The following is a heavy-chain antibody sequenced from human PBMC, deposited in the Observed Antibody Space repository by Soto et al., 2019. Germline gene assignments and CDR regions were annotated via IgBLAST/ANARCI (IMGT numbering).Heavy chain of an antibody. D-gene: IGHD3-22*01. CDR1: GFTFSTYW. V-gene: IGHV3-74*01. Sequence: EVQLVESGGDLVQPGGSLRLSCAASGFTFSTYWMHWVRQAPGKGLLWVSRIKTDGTYATYADSVKGRFTISRDNAKNTLYLQMNSLSVEDVAVYYFAAGGSGYYANWGQGTLVTVSS. J-gene: IGHJ4*02. CDR2: IKTDGTYA. CDR3: AAGGSGYYAN.